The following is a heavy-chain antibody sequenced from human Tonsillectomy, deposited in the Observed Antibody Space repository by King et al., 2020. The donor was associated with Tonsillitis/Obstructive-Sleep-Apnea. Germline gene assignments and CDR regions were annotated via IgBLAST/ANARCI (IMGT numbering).Heavy chain of an antibody. J-gene: IGHJ6*03. CDR3: ARGGYCSSTSCYMDDYYYFYMDV. V-gene: IGHV3-48*02. Sequence: VQLVESGGGLVQPGGSLRLSCAASGFTFSSYSMNWVRQAPGKGLEGVSYISSVSSTIYYADSVKGRFTISRDNAKNSLYLQVNSLRDEDTAVYYCARGGYCSSTSCYMDDYYYFYMDVWGRGTTVTVSS. D-gene: IGHD2-2*02. CDR2: ISSVSSTI. CDR1: GFTFSSYS.